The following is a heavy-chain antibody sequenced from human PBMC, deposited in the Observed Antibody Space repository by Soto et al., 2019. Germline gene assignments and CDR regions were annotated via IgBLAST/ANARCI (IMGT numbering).Heavy chain of an antibody. J-gene: IGHJ4*02. CDR3: AREYGDYGVIDY. CDR1: GGSFSGYY. V-gene: IGHV4-34*01. Sequence: QVQLQQWGAGLLKPSATLSLTCAVYGGSFSGYYWSWIRQPPGKGLEWIGEINHSGSTNYNPSLKSRVTISVDTSKNQFSLKLSSVTAADTAVYYCAREYGDYGVIDYWGQGTLVTVSS. D-gene: IGHD4-17*01. CDR2: INHSGST.